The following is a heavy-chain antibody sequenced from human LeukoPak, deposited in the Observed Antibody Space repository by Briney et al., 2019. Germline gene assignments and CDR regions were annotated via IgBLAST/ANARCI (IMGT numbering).Heavy chain of an antibody. J-gene: IGHJ4*02. CDR2: ISYDGSKE. CDR1: GFSISTSA. Sequence: LGGSLRLSCAASGFSISTSAMHWVRQAPGKGLQWVAVISYDGSKEDYADSVKGRFTISRDNSKNTLYLQMSSLGDEDTAVYYCVRGENDSSGSYYYFDYWGQGTLATVSS. V-gene: IGHV3-30*04. CDR3: VRGENDSSGSYYYFDY. D-gene: IGHD1-26*01.